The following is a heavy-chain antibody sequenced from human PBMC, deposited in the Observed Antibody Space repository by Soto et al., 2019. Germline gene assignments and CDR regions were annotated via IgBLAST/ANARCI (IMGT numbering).Heavy chain of an antibody. Sequence: SETLSLTCSVSGGSMNIGYYVWSWIRQPPGKGLEWIGHIYDRENTYNNPSLQSRVTISVDTSKNQFSLHLTSVTAADTAVYYCARGPSDDKVDDWGQGTVVTVSS. CDR2: IYDRENT. V-gene: IGHV4-30-4*01. J-gene: IGHJ4*02. CDR1: GGSMNIGYYV. D-gene: IGHD1-1*01. CDR3: ARGPSDDKVDD.